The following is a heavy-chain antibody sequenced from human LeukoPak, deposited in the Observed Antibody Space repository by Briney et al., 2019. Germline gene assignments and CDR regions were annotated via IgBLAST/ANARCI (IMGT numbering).Heavy chain of an antibody. CDR2: ISGSGGST. J-gene: IGHJ3*02. Sequence: GGSLRLSCAASGFTFSSYAMSWVRQAPGKGLEWVSAISGSGGSTYYADSVKGRFTISRDNSKNTLYLQMNSLRAEDTAVYYCAKAQANYYDSSGYYPDAFGIWGQGTMVTVSS. D-gene: IGHD3-22*01. CDR1: GFTFSSYA. CDR3: AKAQANYYDSSGYYPDAFGI. V-gene: IGHV3-23*01.